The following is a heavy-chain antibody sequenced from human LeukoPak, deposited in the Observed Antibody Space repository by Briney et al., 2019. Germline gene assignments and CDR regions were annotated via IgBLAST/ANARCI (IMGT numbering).Heavy chain of an antibody. Sequence: PGGSLRLSCAASGFTFSSYAMSWVRQAPGKGLEWVSAISGSGGSTYYADSVKGRFTISRDNSKNTLYLQMNSLRAEDTAVYYCAKNTYYYDSSGPAFDYWGQGTLVTVSS. CDR3: AKNTYYYDSSGPAFDY. CDR2: ISGSGGST. V-gene: IGHV3-23*01. J-gene: IGHJ4*02. D-gene: IGHD3-22*01. CDR1: GFTFSSYA.